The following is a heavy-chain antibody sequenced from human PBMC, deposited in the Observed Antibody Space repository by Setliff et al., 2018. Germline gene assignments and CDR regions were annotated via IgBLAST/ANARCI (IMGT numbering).Heavy chain of an antibody. Sequence: PGGSLRLSCAASGFTFSSHGMSWVRQAPAKGLEWVSTITSDGGTTWYADSVKGRFTIYRDNSKNILYLQRNSLRAEDTAVYYCAPHSRSSDWRALDYWGQGTLVTVSS. CDR2: ITSDGGTT. CDR3: APHSRSSDWRALDY. V-gene: IGHV3-23*01. D-gene: IGHD2-2*01. J-gene: IGHJ4*02. CDR1: GFTFSSHG.